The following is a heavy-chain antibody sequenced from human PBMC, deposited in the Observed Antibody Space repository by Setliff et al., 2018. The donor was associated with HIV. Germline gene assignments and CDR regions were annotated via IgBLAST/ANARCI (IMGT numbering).Heavy chain of an antibody. CDR3: ARDHIAARSVDY. Sequence: ASVKVSCKASGYTFTSYYMHWVRQAPGQGLEWMGIINPSGSSTTYAQNFQGRVTMSRDTSTNTVYMELSSLRSEDTAVYYSARDHIAARSVDYWGQGTLVTVSS. CDR1: GYTFTSYY. V-gene: IGHV1-46*01. J-gene: IGHJ4*02. D-gene: IGHD6-6*01. CDR2: INPSGSST.